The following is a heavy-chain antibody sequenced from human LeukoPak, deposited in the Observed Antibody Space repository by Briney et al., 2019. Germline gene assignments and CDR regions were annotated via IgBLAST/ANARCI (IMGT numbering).Heavy chain of an antibody. CDR2: ISSSSSYI. CDR1: GFSFSSYS. V-gene: IGHV3-21*01. Sequence: GRSLRLSCAASGFSFSSYSRNWVRQAPGKGLEWVSSISSSSSYIYYTDSVKGRFTISRDNAKNSLYLQMNSLRAEDTAVYYCARDTTYGSGTYSFDYWGQGTLVTVS. CDR3: ARDTTYGSGTYSFDY. J-gene: IGHJ4*02. D-gene: IGHD3-10*01.